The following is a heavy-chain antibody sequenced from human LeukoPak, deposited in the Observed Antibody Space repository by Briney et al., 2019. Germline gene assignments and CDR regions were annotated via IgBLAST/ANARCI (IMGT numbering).Heavy chain of an antibody. V-gene: IGHV3-21*01. J-gene: IGHJ4*02. CDR1: GFTFSSYS. Sequence: GGSLTLSCAASGFTFSSYSMNWVRQAPGKGLEWVSSISSSSSYIYYAASVKGRFTISRDNAKNSLYLQMNSLRAEATAVYYCGSMVREGEDYWGQGTLVTVSS. CDR2: ISSSSSYI. CDR3: GSMVREGEDY. D-gene: IGHD3-10*01.